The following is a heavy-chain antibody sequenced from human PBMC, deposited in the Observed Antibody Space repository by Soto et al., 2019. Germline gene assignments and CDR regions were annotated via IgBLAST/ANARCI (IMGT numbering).Heavy chain of an antibody. J-gene: IGHJ6*03. CDR2: IYYSGST. CDR1: GGSISSYY. CDR3: ARRSRGRGGTYYYYYMDV. V-gene: IGHV4-59*08. Sequence: SETLSLTCTVSGGSISSYYWSWIRQPPGKGLEWIGYIYYSGSTNYNPSLKSRVTISVDTSKNQFSLKLSSVTAADTAVYYCARRSRGRGGTYYYYYMDVWGKGTTVTVSS. D-gene: IGHD3-10*01.